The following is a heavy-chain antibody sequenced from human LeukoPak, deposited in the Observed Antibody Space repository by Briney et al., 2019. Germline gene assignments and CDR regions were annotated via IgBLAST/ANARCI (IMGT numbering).Heavy chain of an antibody. V-gene: IGHV4-59*01. J-gene: IGHJ4*02. CDR3: ASQYTSSWYSWGWLY. CDR2: IYYSGST. D-gene: IGHD6-13*01. Sequence: KPSETLSLTCTVSGGSISSYYWSWLRQPPGKGLEWLGYIYYSGSTNYNPSRKSRVTISEDKSKNQFSLKLSSVTAADTAVYYCASQYTSSWYSWGWLYWGQGTPVTVSS. CDR1: GGSISSYY.